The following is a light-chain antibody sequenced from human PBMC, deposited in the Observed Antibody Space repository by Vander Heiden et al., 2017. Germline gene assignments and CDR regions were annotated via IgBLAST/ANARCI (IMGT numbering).Light chain of an antibody. V-gene: IGKV2-28*01. CDR2: LGS. CDR1: QSLLHSNGYNY. CDR3: MQDLQTIT. Sequence: DIVMTQSPLPLPVTPGEPASISCRSSQSLLHSNGYNYLDWYLQKPGQSPQLLIYLGSNRASGVPDRFSGSGSGTDFTLKISRVEAEDVGVYYCMQDLQTITFGQGTRLEIK. J-gene: IGKJ5*01.